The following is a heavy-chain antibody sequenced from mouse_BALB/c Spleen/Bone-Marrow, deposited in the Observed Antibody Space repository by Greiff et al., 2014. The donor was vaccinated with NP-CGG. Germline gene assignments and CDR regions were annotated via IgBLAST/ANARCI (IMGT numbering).Heavy chain of an antibody. CDR1: GISITTGNYR. V-gene: IGHV3-5*02. J-gene: IGHJ2*01. Sequence: ESGPGLVNPSQTVSLTCTVTGISITTGNYRWSWIRQFPGNKLEWIGYIYYSGTITYNPSLTSRTTITRDTSKNQFFLEMNSLTAEDTATYYCARYYGNYFDYWGQGTTLTVSS. CDR3: ARYYGNYFDY. D-gene: IGHD2-1*01. CDR2: IYYSGTI.